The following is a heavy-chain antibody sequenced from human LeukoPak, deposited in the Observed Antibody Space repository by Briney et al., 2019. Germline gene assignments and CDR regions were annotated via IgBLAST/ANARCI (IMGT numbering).Heavy chain of an antibody. CDR1: GYTFINYA. CDR3: ARGEGFLAY. Sequence: ASVKVSCKASGYTFINYAISWVRQAPGQGLEWMGWITPYNGNTNYAQNLQGRVTMTTATSTSTAYMELRSLRSDDTAVYYCARGEGFLAYWGQGALVTVSS. D-gene: IGHD3-3*01. J-gene: IGHJ4*02. V-gene: IGHV1-18*01. CDR2: ITPYNGNT.